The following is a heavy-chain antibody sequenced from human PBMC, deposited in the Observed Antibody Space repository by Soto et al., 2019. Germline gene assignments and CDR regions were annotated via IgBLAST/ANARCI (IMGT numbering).Heavy chain of an antibody. Sequence: QLVESGGGLVQPGGSLRLSCATSGFTFNTYWMTWVRQAPGKGLEWVANIKEDGSEENYVDSVKGRFTISRDNVKNSLFLQMNRLRREDSAVYYCVRSFSFDWLLFTLDYWGQGTLVSVSS. CDR2: IKEDGSEE. CDR3: VRSFSFDWLLFTLDY. CDR1: GFTFNTYW. J-gene: IGHJ4*02. D-gene: IGHD3-9*01. V-gene: IGHV3-7*01.